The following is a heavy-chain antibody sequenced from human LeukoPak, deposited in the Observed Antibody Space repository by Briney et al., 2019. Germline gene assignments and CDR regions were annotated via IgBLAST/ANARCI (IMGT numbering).Heavy chain of an antibody. Sequence: PGGSLRLSCAASGFTFSSYAMHWVRQAPGKGLEWVAVISYDGSNKYYADSVKGRLTISRDNSKNTLYLQMNSLRAEDTAVYYCARSTIFGVDDPTDYWGQGTLVTVSS. CDR1: GFTFSSYA. CDR2: ISYDGSNK. CDR3: ARSTIFGVDDPTDY. D-gene: IGHD3-3*01. V-gene: IGHV3-30-3*01. J-gene: IGHJ4*02.